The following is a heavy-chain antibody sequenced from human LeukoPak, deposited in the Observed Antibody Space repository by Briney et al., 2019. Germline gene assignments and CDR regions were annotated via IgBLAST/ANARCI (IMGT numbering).Heavy chain of an antibody. CDR3: ARVCKIGSVADAFDI. CDR1: GFPFSSFG. D-gene: IGHD6-19*01. V-gene: IGHV3-21*01. J-gene: IGHJ3*02. CDR2: ISSSSSYI. Sequence: PGGSLRLSCAASGFPFSSFGINWVRQAPGKGLEWVSSISSSSSYIYYADSVKGRFTISRDNAKNSLYLQMNSLRAEDTAVYYCARVCKIGSVADAFDIWGQGTMVTVSS.